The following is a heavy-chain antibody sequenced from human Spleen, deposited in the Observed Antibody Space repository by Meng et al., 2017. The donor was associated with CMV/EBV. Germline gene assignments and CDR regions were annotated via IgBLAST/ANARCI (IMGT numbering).Heavy chain of an antibody. CDR1: GNSFTNYW. J-gene: IGHJ3*02. V-gene: IGHV5-51*01. D-gene: IGHD3-3*01. CDR3: ARQRITIFGVVSPYDAFDI. Sequence: GESLKISCKGSGNSFTNYWIGWVRQMPGKGLEWLGNIYPGASDTRYSPSFQGQATISADKSISTAYLQWSSLKASDTAMYYCARQRITIFGVVSPYDAFDIWGQGTMVTVSS. CDR2: IYPGASDT.